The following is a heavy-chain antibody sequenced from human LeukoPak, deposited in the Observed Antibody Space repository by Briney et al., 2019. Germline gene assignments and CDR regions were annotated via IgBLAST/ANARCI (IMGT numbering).Heavy chain of an antibody. Sequence: GGSLRLSCAASGFTFSSYAMSWVRQAPGKGLEWVSVISCGGGNTYYADSVKGRFTISRDNSKNTLYLQMNSLRAEDTAVYYCAKDAWFGTRVTTGFLDYWGQGTLVTASS. J-gene: IGHJ4*02. CDR2: ISCGGGNT. CDR3: AKDAWFGTRVTTGFLDY. CDR1: GFTFSSYA. D-gene: IGHD4-17*01. V-gene: IGHV3-23*01.